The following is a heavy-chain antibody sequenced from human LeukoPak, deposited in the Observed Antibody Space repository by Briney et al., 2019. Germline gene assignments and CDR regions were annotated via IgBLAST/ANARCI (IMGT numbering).Heavy chain of an antibody. D-gene: IGHD3-10*01. V-gene: IGHV4-30-4*01. Sequence: SETLSLTCTVSGGSISSGDYYWSWIRQPPGQGLEWIGYIYYSGSTYYNPSLKSRVTISVDTSKNQFSLKLSPVTAADTAVYYCARDMVRGGPFDIWGQGTMVTVSS. CDR1: GGSISSGDYY. CDR2: IYYSGST. J-gene: IGHJ3*02. CDR3: ARDMVRGGPFDI.